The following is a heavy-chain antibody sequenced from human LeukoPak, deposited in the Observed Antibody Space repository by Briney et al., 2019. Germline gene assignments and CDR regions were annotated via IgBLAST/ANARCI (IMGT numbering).Heavy chain of an antibody. D-gene: IGHD3-10*01. CDR2: ITATSSRT. V-gene: IGHV3-23*01. Sequence: AQSLRLSCAASGFTFSNYEMNWVRQAPGKGLEWVSAITATSSRTHDADSVQGRFTISSDNYKNTLYLQMNSLSHEDTAIYYCAKLFESGTYNNFFHYWGQGTLVTVFS. CDR1: GFTFSNYE. J-gene: IGHJ4*02. CDR3: AKLFESGTYNNFFHY.